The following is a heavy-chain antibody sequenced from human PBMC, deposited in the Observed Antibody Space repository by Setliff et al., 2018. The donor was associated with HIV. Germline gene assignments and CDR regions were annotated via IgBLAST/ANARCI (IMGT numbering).Heavy chain of an antibody. Sequence: GESLKISCKGSGYSFTNYWIGWVRQVPGKGLEWMGIIYPADSDTRYSPSFQGQVTISADKSISTAYLQWSSLKASDTAMYYCARHAGPRNFWSGYSSGMDVWGKGTTVTV. V-gene: IGHV5-51*01. J-gene: IGHJ6*03. CDR1: GYSFTNYW. D-gene: IGHD3-3*01. CDR3: ARHAGPRNFWSGYSSGMDV. CDR2: IYPADSDT.